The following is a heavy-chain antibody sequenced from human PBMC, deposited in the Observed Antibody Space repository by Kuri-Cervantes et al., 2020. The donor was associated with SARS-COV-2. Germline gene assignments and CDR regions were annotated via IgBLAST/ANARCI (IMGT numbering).Heavy chain of an antibody. Sequence: ASVKVSCKASGYTFTGYYMHWVRQAPGQGLEWMGWINPNSGGTNYAQKFQGRVTISVDTSKNQFSLKLSSVTAADTAVYYCAREIRVIAYPHAFDIWGQGTMVTVSS. J-gene: IGHJ3*02. CDR1: GYTFTGYY. D-gene: IGHD2-21*01. CDR2: INPNSGGT. V-gene: IGHV1-2*02. CDR3: AREIRVIAYPHAFDI.